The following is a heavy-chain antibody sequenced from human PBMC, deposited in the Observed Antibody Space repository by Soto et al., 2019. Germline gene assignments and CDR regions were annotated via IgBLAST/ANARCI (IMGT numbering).Heavy chain of an antibody. CDR2: ISAYNGNT. CDR3: ATPTVSYYYFYGMDF. D-gene: IGHD4-17*01. V-gene: IGHV1-18*01. CDR1: GYTFTSYG. Sequence: ASVKVSCKASGYTFTSYGISWVRQAPGQGLDWMGWISAYNGNTNYAQKLQGRVTMTTDTYTSTAYMELRSLRSDDTAVSYCATPTVSYYYFYGMDFWGQGTTVTVSS. J-gene: IGHJ6*02.